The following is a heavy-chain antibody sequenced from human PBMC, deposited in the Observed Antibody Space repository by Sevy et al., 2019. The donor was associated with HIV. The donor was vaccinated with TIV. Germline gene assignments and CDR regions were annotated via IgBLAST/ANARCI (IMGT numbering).Heavy chain of an antibody. CDR3: ARDEPSGGLQFYYFDY. Sequence: ASVKVSCKASGGTFSSYAISWVRQAPGQELEWMGGIIPIFGTGNYAQKFQGRVTITADESTSTAYMELNSLRSEDTAVYYCARDEPSGGLQFYYFDYWGQGTLVTVSS. J-gene: IGHJ4*02. V-gene: IGHV1-69*13. CDR2: IIPIFGTG. D-gene: IGHD5-12*01. CDR1: GGTFSSYA.